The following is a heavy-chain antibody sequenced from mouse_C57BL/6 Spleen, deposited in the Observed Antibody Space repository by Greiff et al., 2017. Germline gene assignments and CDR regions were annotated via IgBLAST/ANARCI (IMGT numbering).Heavy chain of an antibody. Sequence: QVQLKQPGAELVKPGASVKLSCKASGYTFTSYWMQWVKQRPGQGLEWIGEIDPSDSYTNYNQKFKGKATLTVDTSSSTAYMQLSSLTSEDSAVYFCARHDDYDDAMDYWGQGTSVTVSS. CDR3: ARHDDYDDAMDY. J-gene: IGHJ4*01. CDR2: IDPSDSYT. CDR1: GYTFTSYW. V-gene: IGHV1-50*01. D-gene: IGHD2-4*01.